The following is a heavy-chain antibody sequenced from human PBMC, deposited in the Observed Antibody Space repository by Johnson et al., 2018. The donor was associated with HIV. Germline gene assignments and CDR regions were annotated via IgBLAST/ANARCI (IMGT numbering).Heavy chain of an antibody. J-gene: IGHJ3*02. CDR3: ASSEYGDYLLDATFDI. CDR2: INWDGGSA. V-gene: IGHV3-20*04. CDR1: GFTFSSYW. D-gene: IGHD4-17*01. Sequence: VHLVESGGGLVQPGGSLRLSCAASGFTFSSYWMSWVRQAPGKGLEWVSGINWDGGSAGYADSVKGRFTISRDNAKNSLYLRMNSLRAEDTAFYYCASSEYGDYLLDATFDIWGQGTMVTVSS.